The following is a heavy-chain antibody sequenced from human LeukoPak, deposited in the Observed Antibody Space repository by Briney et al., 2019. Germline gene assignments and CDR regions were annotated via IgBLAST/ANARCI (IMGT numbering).Heavy chain of an antibody. J-gene: IGHJ4*02. V-gene: IGHV3-48*03. CDR2: ITRSGNTV. Sequence: PGGSLRLSCAVSGFTFSSYEMNWVRQAPRKGLEWVSYITRSGNTVYYADSVKGRFTISRDNAKNSLYLQMNSLRAEDTAVYYCARDPGRNGHFDYWGQGTLVTVSS. CDR3: ARDPGRNGHFDY. CDR1: GFTFSSYE. D-gene: IGHD2-8*01.